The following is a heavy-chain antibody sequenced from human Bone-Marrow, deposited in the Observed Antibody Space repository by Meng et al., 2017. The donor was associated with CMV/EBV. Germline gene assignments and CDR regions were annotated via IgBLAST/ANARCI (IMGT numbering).Heavy chain of an antibody. J-gene: IGHJ4*02. Sequence: GSLRLSCTVSGGSISSYYWSWIRQPPGKGLEWIGYIYYSGSTNYNPSLKSRVTISVDTSKNQFSLKLNSLTAADTAVYYCARGRGRLDYWGQGMLVTVSS. D-gene: IGHD3-10*01. CDR1: GGSISSYY. CDR2: IYYSGST. CDR3: ARGRGRLDY. V-gene: IGHV4-59*12.